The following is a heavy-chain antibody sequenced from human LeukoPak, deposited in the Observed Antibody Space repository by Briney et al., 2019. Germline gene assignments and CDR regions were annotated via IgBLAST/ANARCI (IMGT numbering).Heavy chain of an antibody. CDR3: VKALYSSGWYCDY. J-gene: IGHJ4*02. Sequence: GGSLRLSCSASGFTFSSYAMHWVRQAPGKGLEYVSAISSNGGSTYYADSVKGRFTISRDNSKNTLYLQMISLRAEDTAVYYCVKALYSSGWYCDYWGQGTLVTVSS. CDR2: ISSNGGST. D-gene: IGHD6-19*01. CDR1: GFTFSSYA. V-gene: IGHV3-64D*06.